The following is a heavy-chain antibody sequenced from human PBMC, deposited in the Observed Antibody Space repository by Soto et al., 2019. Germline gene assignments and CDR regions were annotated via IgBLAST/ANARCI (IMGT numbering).Heavy chain of an antibody. Sequence: SETLSLTCTVSGGSINSGDYYWSWIRQPPGKGLEWIGYTYYSGNTYYNPSLKSRITISEDTSKNQFSLKLTSVTAADTAVYYCARGLVLMTHMSLDPWGQGTLVTVSS. CDR2: TYYSGNT. CDR3: ARGLVLMTHMSLDP. V-gene: IGHV4-30-4*01. CDR1: GGSINSGDYY. J-gene: IGHJ5*02. D-gene: IGHD2-21*01.